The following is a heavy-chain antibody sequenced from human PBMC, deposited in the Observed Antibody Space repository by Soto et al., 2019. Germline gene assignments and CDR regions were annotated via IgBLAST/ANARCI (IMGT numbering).Heavy chain of an antibody. CDR1: GGSITSNNL. J-gene: IGHJ5*02. V-gene: IGHV4-4*02. CDR2: IYHSGSG. Sequence: QVQLQESGPGLVKSSETLSLTCTVSGGSITSNNLWSWVRQTPGQGLEWIGEIYHSGSGNYNPSLKSRVIMSVDKSKNQFSLKLNSVTAADMAIYYCARGSTTVVTPIWFDPWGQGTLVTVSS. D-gene: IGHD4-17*01. CDR3: ARGSTTVVTPIWFDP.